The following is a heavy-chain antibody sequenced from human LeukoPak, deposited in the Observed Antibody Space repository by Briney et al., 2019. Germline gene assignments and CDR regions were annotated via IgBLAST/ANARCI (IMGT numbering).Heavy chain of an antibody. CDR2: IKCDGTGI. D-gene: IGHD3-10*01. J-gene: IGHJ4*02. Sequence: GGSLRLSCTASGFTFSDYWMYWVRQAPGKGLVWVSRIKCDGTGILYEDFAEGRFTISRDNAKNALYLQMTSLREEDTAVYYCVRGQTIDYWGRGILVTVSS. CDR3: VRGQTIDY. V-gene: IGHV3-74*03. CDR1: GFTFSDYW.